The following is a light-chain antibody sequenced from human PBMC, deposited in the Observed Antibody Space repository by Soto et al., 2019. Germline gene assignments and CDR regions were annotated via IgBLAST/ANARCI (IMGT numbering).Light chain of an antibody. CDR1: SSDVGGYNY. Sequence: QSVLAQPASVSGSPGQSITISCTGTSSDVGGYNYVSWYQHHPGKAPKLMIYDVSNRPSGVSNRFSGSKSGNTASLTISGLQPEDEADYYCSSYTTSNTRQIAFCTGTKVTVL. V-gene: IGLV2-14*03. J-gene: IGLJ1*01. CDR3: SSYTTSNTRQIA. CDR2: DVS.